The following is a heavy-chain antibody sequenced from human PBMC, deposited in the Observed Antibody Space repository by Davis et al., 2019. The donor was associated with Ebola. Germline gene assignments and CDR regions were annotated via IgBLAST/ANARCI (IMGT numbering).Heavy chain of an antibody. CDR1: GGTFSSYA. V-gene: IGHV1-69*13. J-gene: IGHJ4*02. CDR3: ARGGNILTGYSYYFDY. Sequence: SVKVSCKASGGTFSSYAISWVRQAPGQGLEWMGGIIPIFGTANYAQKFQGRVTITADESTSTAYMELSSLRSEDTAVYYCARGGNILTGYSYYFDYWGQGTLVTISS. D-gene: IGHD3-9*01. CDR2: IIPIFGTA.